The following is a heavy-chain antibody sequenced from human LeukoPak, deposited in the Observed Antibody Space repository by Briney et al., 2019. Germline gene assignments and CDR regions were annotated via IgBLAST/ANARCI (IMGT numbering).Heavy chain of an antibody. Sequence: PGRSLRLSCAASGFTFNSYGMHWVRQAPGKGPEWVAVIWYEGSNKHYADSVRGRFTISRDNSKNMLYLQMNSLRAEDTAVYFCARGEYDILTGYIDHWGQGTLVTASS. CDR3: ARGEYDILTGYIDH. CDR2: IWYEGSNK. V-gene: IGHV3-33*01. CDR1: GFTFNSYG. D-gene: IGHD3-9*01. J-gene: IGHJ4*02.